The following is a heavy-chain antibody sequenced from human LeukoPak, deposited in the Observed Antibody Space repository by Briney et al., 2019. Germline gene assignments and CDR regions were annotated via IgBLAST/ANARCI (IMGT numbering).Heavy chain of an antibody. V-gene: IGHV4-34*01. CDR3: ASEFWSGDPAY. Sequence: PSETLSLTCAVYGGSFSGYYWSWIRQPPGKGLEWIGEINHSGSTNYNPSLKSRVTISVDTSKNQFSLKLSSVTAADTAVYYCASEFWSGDPAYWGQGTLVTVSS. J-gene: IGHJ4*02. CDR2: INHSGST. D-gene: IGHD3-3*01. CDR1: GGSFSGYY.